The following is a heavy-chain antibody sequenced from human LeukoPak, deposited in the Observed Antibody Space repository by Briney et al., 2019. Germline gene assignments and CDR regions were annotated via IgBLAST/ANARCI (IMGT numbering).Heavy chain of an antibody. Sequence: SSVKVSCKASGGTFSSYAISWVRQAPGQGLEWMGRIIPIFGIANYAQKFQGRVTITADKSTSTAYMELSSLRSEDTAVYYCATGTSKRMVRGVIIGDVFDYWGQGTLVTVSS. D-gene: IGHD3-10*01. CDR1: GGTFSSYA. CDR2: IIPIFGIA. J-gene: IGHJ4*02. V-gene: IGHV1-69*04. CDR3: ATGTSKRMVRGVIIGDVFDY.